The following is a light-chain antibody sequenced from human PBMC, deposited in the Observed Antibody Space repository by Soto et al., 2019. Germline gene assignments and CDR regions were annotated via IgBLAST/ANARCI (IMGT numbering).Light chain of an antibody. Sequence: ENVLTQSPGTLSLSPGERATLSCRASQTVSSYLTWYQQRPGQAPRLLIYGATKRATGIPDRFSGSGSGTDFTLTISRLEPEDFALYYCQQYGTSPITFSQGTRLEI. V-gene: IGKV3-20*01. CDR1: QTVSSY. CDR3: QQYGTSPIT. J-gene: IGKJ5*01. CDR2: GAT.